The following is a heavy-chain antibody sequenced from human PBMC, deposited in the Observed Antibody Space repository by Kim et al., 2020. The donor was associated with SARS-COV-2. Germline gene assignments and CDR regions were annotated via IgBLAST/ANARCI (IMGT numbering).Heavy chain of an antibody. CDR3: ARENTPYYFDY. J-gene: IGHJ4*02. Sequence: TNYNPSLKSRVTMSVDTSKNQFSLRLSSVTAADTAVYYCARENTPYYFDYWGQGTLVTVSS. V-gene: IGHV4-4*07. CDR2: T.